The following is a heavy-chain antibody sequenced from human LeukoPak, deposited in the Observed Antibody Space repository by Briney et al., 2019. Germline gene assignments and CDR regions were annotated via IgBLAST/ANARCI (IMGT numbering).Heavy chain of an antibody. CDR2: ISNSGGST. CDR3: AKETSSSFDY. V-gene: IGHV3-23*01. J-gene: IGHJ4*02. D-gene: IGHD6-6*01. Sequence: GGSLRLSCAASGFTFSSYAMNWVRQAPGKGLEWVSGISNSGGSTYYAGSVKGRFTISRDNSKNTLYLQMNSLRAEDTAVYYCAKETSSSFDYWGQGTLVTVSS. CDR1: GFTFSSYA.